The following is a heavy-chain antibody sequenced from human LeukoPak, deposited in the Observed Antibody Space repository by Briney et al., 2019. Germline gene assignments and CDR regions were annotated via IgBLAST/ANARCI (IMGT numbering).Heavy chain of an antibody. Sequence: GGSLRLSCAASGFTFSSYSMNWVRQVPGKGLEWVSSISSSSSYIYYADSVKGRFTIPRDNAKNSLYLQMNSLRAEDTAVYYCAREPLVRGVSFDYWGQGTLVTVSS. D-gene: IGHD3-10*01. CDR3: AREPLVRGVSFDY. J-gene: IGHJ4*02. CDR2: ISSSSSYI. CDR1: GFTFSSYS. V-gene: IGHV3-21*01.